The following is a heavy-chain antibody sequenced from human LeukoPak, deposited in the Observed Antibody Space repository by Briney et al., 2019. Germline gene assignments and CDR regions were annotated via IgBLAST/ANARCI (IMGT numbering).Heavy chain of an antibody. V-gene: IGHV3-33*01. D-gene: IGHD3-10*01. J-gene: IGHJ3*02. CDR3: ARAVAYYYVSGNYYPGAFDI. CDR1: GFTFSSYG. Sequence: GGSLRLSCAASGFTFSSYGMHWVRQAPGKGLEWVAVIWYDGSNKYYADSVKGRFTISRDNSKNTLYLQMNSLRAEDTAVYYCARAVAYYYVSGNYYPGAFDIWGQGTMVTVSS. CDR2: IWYDGSNK.